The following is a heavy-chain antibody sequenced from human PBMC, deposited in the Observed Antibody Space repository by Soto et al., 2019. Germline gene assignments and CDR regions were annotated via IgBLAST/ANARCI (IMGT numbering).Heavy chain of an antibody. V-gene: IGHV1-2*02. CDR2: INPNSGGT. CDR1: GYTFTGYH. D-gene: IGHD3-22*01. Sequence: ASVKVSCKASGYTFTGYHMHWVRQAPGQGLEWMGWINPNSGGTNYAQKFQGRVTMTRDTSISTAYMELSRLRSDDTAVYYFARDVLDGVYYYDSSGYYPFDYWGQGPLATVSS. J-gene: IGHJ4*02. CDR3: ARDVLDGVYYYDSSGYYPFDY.